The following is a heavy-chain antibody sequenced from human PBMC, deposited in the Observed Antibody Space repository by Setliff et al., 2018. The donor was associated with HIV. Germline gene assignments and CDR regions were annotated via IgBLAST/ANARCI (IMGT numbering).Heavy chain of an antibody. CDR1: GYTFSAYY. CDR2: INPNSGAT. Sequence: RASVKVSCKASGYTFSAYYLHWVRRAPGQGLEWMGWINPNSGATNYAHNFQGRVTMTRDTSISTAYMDLSSLTSDDTAVYYCARDPFPSTNYYDSSAYPFAEYFHHWGQGTLVTVSS. CDR3: ARDPFPSTNYYDSSAYPFAEYFHH. J-gene: IGHJ1*01. D-gene: IGHD3-22*01. V-gene: IGHV1-2*02.